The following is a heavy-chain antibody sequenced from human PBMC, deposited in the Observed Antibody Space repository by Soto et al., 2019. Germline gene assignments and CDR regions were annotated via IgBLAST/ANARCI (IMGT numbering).Heavy chain of an antibody. D-gene: IGHD1-20*01. V-gene: IGHV4-30-4*01. Sequence: QVQLQESGPGLVKPSQTLSLTCTVSGGSISSGDYYWSWIRQPPGKGLEWIGYIYYSGSTYYNPSLKSRVTISVDTSKNQFSLKLSSVTAADTAVYYCARAPTSYNWNLYYFDYWGQGTLVTVSS. CDR1: GGSISSGDYY. CDR3: ARAPTSYNWNLYYFDY. CDR2: IYYSGST. J-gene: IGHJ4*02.